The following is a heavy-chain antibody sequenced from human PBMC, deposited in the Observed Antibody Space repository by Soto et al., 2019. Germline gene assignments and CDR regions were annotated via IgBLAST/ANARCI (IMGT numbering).Heavy chain of an antibody. Sequence: GASVKVSCKAPGGTFSSYAISWVRQAPGQGLEWMGGIIPIFGTANYAQKFQGRVTITADESTSTAYMELSSLRSEDTAVYYCARGRWFGELWPPFNYWGQGTLVTVSS. V-gene: IGHV1-69*13. D-gene: IGHD3-10*01. J-gene: IGHJ4*02. CDR1: GGTFSSYA. CDR2: IIPIFGTA. CDR3: ARGRWFGELWPPFNY.